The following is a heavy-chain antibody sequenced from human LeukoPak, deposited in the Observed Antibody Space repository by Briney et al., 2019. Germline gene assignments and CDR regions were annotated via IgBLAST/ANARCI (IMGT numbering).Heavy chain of an antibody. Sequence: GGSLRLSCAASGFTVSSNYMSWVRHAPGKGLEWVSVIYSGGSTYYADSVKGRSAISRDNSKNTLYLQMNSLRAEDTAVYYCARDRAGYYMDVWGKGTTVTVSS. CDR1: GFTVSSNY. V-gene: IGHV3-53*01. J-gene: IGHJ6*03. CDR2: IYSGGST. CDR3: ARDRAGYYMDV.